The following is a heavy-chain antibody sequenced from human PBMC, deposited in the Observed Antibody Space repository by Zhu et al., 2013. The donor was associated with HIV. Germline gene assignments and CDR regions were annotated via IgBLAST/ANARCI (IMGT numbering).Heavy chain of an antibody. Sequence: QVQLVQSGAEVKKPGASVKVSCKASGYTFTSYGISWVRQAPGQGLEWMGWISAYNGNTNYAQKLQGRVTMTTDTSTSTAYMELRSLRSDDTAVYYCARDRYCSSTSCSNAFDIWGQGTMVTVSS. V-gene: IGHV1-18*04. D-gene: IGHD2-2*01. CDR1: GYTFTSYG. CDR3: ARDRYCSSTSCSNAFDI. J-gene: IGHJ3*02. CDR2: ISAYNGNT.